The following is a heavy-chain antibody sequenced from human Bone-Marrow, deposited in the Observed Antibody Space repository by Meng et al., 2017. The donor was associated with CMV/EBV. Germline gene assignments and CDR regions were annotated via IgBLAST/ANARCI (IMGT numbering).Heavy chain of an antibody. CDR3: ARGPGRIVVITTPYDY. J-gene: IGHJ4*02. CDR2: INHSGST. Sequence: QVQLPQVGAGLLKPSETLSLSCAFYGGSFSGSYWSWFRQPPGKGLEWIGEINHSGSTNYNPSLKSRVTISVDTSKNQFSLKLSSVTAADTAVYYCARGPGRIVVITTPYDYWGQGTLVTVSS. V-gene: IGHV4-34*01. D-gene: IGHD3-22*01. CDR1: GGSFSGSY.